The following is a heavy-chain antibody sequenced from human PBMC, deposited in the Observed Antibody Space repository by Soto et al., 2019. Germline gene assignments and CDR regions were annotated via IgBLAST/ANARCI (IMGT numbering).Heavy chain of an antibody. D-gene: IGHD4-17*01. V-gene: IGHV4-59*01. CDR3: ARADYGDYEEFDY. CDR1: GGSISSYY. Sequence: QVQLQESGPGLMKPSETLSLTCTVSGGSISSYYWSWIRQPPGKGLEWIGYIYYSGSTNYNPSLKSRVTISVDTSKNQFSLKLSSVTAADTAVYYCARADYGDYEEFDYWGQGTLVTVSS. CDR2: IYYSGST. J-gene: IGHJ4*02.